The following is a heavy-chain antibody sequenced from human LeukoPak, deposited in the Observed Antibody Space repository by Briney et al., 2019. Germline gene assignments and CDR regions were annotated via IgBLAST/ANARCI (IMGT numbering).Heavy chain of an antibody. CDR3: AAVYSPYYYYYYGMDV. CDR1: GYTFTGYY. J-gene: IGHJ6*02. Sequence: ASVKVSCKASGYTFTGYYMHWVRQAPGQGLEWMGRINPNSGGTNYAQKFQGRVTMTRDTSISTAYMELSRLRSDDTAVYYCAAVYSPYYYYYYGMDVWGQGTTVTVSS. CDR2: INPNSGGT. D-gene: IGHD2-15*01. V-gene: IGHV1-2*06.